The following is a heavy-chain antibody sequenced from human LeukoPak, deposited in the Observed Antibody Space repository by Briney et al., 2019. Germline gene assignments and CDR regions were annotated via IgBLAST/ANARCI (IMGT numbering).Heavy chain of an antibody. D-gene: IGHD3-10*01. V-gene: IGHV3-66*01. J-gene: IGHJ6*02. CDR3: AREGYASGTRYGMDV. Sequence: GALRLSCAASGFTLTNNYMSWVRQAPGKGLEWVSVIYAGGTTSYADSVKGRFTISRDSSKNTLYLQMNSLRAEDTAVYYCAREGYASGTRYGMDVWGQGTTVTVSS. CDR1: GFTLTNNY. CDR2: IYAGGTT.